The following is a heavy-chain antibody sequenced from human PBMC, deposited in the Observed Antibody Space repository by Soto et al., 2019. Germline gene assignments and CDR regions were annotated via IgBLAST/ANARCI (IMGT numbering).Heavy chain of an antibody. CDR1: GFTFSSYS. CDR2: ISSSSSTI. Sequence: HPGGSLRLSCAASGFTFSSYSMNWVRQAPGKGLEWVSYISSSSSTIYYADSVKGRFTISRDNAKNSLYLQMNSLRAEDTAVYYCAKDQRLLWFGELFHPPDYWGQGTLVTASS. J-gene: IGHJ4*02. V-gene: IGHV3-48*01. D-gene: IGHD3-10*01. CDR3: AKDQRLLWFGELFHPPDY.